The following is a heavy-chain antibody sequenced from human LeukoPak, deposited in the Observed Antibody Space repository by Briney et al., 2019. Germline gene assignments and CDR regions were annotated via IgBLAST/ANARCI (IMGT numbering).Heavy chain of an antibody. CDR2: IYTSGST. V-gene: IGHV4-4*07. D-gene: IGHD6-19*01. CDR3: ARDQVAGTMYYFDY. CDR1: GGSISSYY. Sequence: SETLSLTCTVSGGSISSYYWSWIRQPAGQGLEWIGRIYTSGSTNYNPSPKSRVTMSVDTSKNQFSLKLRSVTAADTAVYYCARDQVAGTMYYFDYWGQGTLVTVSS. J-gene: IGHJ4*02.